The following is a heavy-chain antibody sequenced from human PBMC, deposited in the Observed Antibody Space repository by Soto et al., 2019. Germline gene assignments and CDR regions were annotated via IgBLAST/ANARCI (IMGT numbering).Heavy chain of an antibody. CDR3: ARDYRSYRQDDDY. J-gene: IGHJ4*02. Sequence: PGGSLRLSCAASGFTFSSYWMSWVRQAPGKGLEWVANIKQDGSEKYYVDSVKGRFTISRDNAKNSLYLQMNSLRAEDTAVYYCARDYRSYRQDDDYWGQRTLVTVSS. V-gene: IGHV3-7*01. CDR1: GFTFSSYW. CDR2: IKQDGSEK.